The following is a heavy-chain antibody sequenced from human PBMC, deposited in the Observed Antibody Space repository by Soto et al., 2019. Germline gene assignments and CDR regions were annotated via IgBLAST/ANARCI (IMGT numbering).Heavy chain of an antibody. V-gene: IGHV3-64*02. CDR1: GFTFSSYA. CDR2: ISSNGGST. J-gene: IGHJ6*02. CDR3: ARDSSRKIFGVVPRYYYYGMDV. D-gene: IGHD3-3*01. Sequence: PGWSLRLSCAASGFTFSSYAMHWVRQAPGKGLEYVSAISSNGGSTYYADSVKGRFTISRDNSKNTLYLQMGSLRAEDMAVYYCARDSSRKIFGVVPRYYYYGMDVWGQGTTVTVSS.